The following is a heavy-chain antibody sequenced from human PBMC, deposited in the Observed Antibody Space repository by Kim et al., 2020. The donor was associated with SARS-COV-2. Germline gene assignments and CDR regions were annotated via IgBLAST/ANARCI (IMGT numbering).Heavy chain of an antibody. Sequence: SETQSLTCAVYGGSFSGYYWSWIRQPPGKGLEWIGEINHSGSTNYNPSLKSRVTISVDTSKNQFSLKLSSVTAADTAVYYCARDGSDGSRLNWFDPWGQGTLVTVSS. V-gene: IGHV4-34*01. D-gene: IGHD3-10*01. CDR1: GGSFSGYY. CDR3: ARDGSDGSRLNWFDP. CDR2: INHSGST. J-gene: IGHJ5*02.